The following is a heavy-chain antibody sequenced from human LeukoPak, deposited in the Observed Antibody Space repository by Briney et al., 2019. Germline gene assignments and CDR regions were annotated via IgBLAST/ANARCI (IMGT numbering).Heavy chain of an antibody. V-gene: IGHV1-46*04. CDR1: GYTFTTYY. D-gene: IGHD6-19*01. J-gene: IGHJ4*02. CDR2: INPSGGST. CDR3: ARGGNSNGWLRY. Sequence: ASVKVSCKASGYTFTTYYINWVRQAPGQGLEWMGIINPSGGSTIYAQKLQGRVTMTRDMSTSTVYMELSGLRSEDTAMYFCARGGNSNGWLRYWGQGTLVTVSS.